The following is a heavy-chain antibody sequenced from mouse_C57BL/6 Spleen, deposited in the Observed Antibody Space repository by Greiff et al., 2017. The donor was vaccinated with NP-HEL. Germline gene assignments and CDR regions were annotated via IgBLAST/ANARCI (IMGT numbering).Heavy chain of an antibody. V-gene: IGHV1-53*01. J-gene: IGHJ2*01. CDR3: ARERETICDGYSHFDY. CDR1: GYTFTSYW. Sequence: QVQLQQPGTELVKPGASVKLSCKASGYTFTSYWMHWVKQRPGQGLEWIGNINPSNGGTNYNEKFKSKATLTVDKSSSTAYMQLSSLTSEDSAVYYCARERETICDGYSHFDYWGQGTTLTVSS. D-gene: IGHD2-3*01. CDR2: INPSNGGT.